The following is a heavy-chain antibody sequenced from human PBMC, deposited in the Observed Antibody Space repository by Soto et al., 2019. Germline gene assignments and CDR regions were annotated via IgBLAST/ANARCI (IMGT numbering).Heavy chain of an antibody. Sequence: PGGSLRLSCVASGFTFSGYGMHWVRQAPGKGLEWVTFIWCDGSNQDYADSVKGRLTVSRDNSKNTVYLQMSSLRAEDTSVYYCARDMGSAANNYFHYWGPGAPVPVSS. J-gene: IGHJ4*02. CDR3: ARDMGSAANNYFHY. V-gene: IGHV3-33*01. D-gene: IGHD6-13*01. CDR2: IWCDGSNQ. CDR1: GFTFSGYG.